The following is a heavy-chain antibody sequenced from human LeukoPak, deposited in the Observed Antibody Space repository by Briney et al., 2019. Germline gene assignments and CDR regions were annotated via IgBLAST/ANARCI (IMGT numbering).Heavy chain of an antibody. CDR2: IKQDGSDK. V-gene: IGHV3-7*04. Sequence: GGSLRLSCAASGFTFTTYWMTWVRQAPGKGLEWVANIKQDGSDKYYMDSVKGRFTISRDNANNALYLQMNSLRDEDTAVYYCARVAAAVPDYWGQGTLVTVST. D-gene: IGHD6-13*01. J-gene: IGHJ4*02. CDR3: ARVAAAVPDY. CDR1: GFTFTTYW.